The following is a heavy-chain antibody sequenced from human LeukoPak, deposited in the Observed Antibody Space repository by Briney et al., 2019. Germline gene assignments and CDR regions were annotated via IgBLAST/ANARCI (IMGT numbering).Heavy chain of an antibody. CDR1: VYTLTDHF. Sequence: SSVKVSSKASVYTLTDHFMHWLRWAPGQGFECMGCINPRNGATVYADQSRVRVTMTRDTPVSTLYMELTNPRSAATGVYSCAKQGYSTGPAPWGPGSLVTVSS. J-gene: IGHJ5*02. CDR3: AKQGYSTGPAP. CDR2: INPRNGAT. V-gene: IGHV1-2*02. D-gene: IGHD2-8*02.